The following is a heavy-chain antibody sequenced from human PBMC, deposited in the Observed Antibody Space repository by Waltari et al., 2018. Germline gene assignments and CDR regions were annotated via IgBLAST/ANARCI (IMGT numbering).Heavy chain of an antibody. CDR2: ISSSSYI. CDR1: GFTFSSYS. V-gene: IGHV3-21*01. Sequence: EVQLVESGGGLVKPGGSLRLSCAASGFTFSSYSMNWVRQAPGKGLEWVSSISSSSYIYYADSVEGRFTISRDNAKNSLYLQMNSLRAEDTAVYYCARDGTIGSGSPFDYWGQGTLVTVSS. CDR3: ARDGTIGSGSPFDY. D-gene: IGHD3-10*01. J-gene: IGHJ4*02.